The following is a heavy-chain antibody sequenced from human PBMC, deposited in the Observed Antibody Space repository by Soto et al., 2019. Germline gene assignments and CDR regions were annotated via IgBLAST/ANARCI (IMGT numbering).Heavy chain of an antibody. Sequence: QVQLVQSGAEVKKPGASGKVSCKTSGYTFPSYHINWVRQATGQGLEWMGWMNPNSGKTGSAQKFQGRVSMTRNTSISTAYMELSSLRSEDAAVYYCARNSDSSGWDDFDYWGQGTLVTVSS. V-gene: IGHV1-8*01. D-gene: IGHD6-19*01. CDR3: ARNSDSSGWDDFDY. J-gene: IGHJ4*02. CDR1: GYTFPSYH. CDR2: MNPNSGKT.